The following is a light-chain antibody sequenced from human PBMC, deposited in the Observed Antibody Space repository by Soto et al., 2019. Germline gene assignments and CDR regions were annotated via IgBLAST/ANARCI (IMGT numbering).Light chain of an antibody. Sequence: DIQMTQSPSSVSASIGDRVTITCRASQGIGSWLAWYQQKPGKAPLLLIYAASSLQSGVPSRFSGSGSGTDFTLTISSLQPEDFATYHSQQANSFPRTFGQGTTVEIK. CDR2: AAS. CDR3: QQANSFPRT. CDR1: QGIGSW. V-gene: IGKV1-12*01. J-gene: IGKJ1*01.